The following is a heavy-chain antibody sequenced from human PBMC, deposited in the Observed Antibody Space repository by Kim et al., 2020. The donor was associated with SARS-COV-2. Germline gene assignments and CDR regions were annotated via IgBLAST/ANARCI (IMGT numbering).Heavy chain of an antibody. Sequence: SETLSLTCTVSGGSISSSSYYWGWIRQPPGKGLEWIGSIYYSGSTYYNPSLKSRVTISVDTSKNQFSLKLSSVTAADTAVYYCARHLFPGLIAVAGIGAFDPWGQGTLVTVSS. V-gene: IGHV4-39*01. CDR2: IYYSGST. CDR1: GGSISSSSYY. CDR3: ARHLFPGLIAVAGIGAFDP. J-gene: IGHJ5*02. D-gene: IGHD6-19*01.